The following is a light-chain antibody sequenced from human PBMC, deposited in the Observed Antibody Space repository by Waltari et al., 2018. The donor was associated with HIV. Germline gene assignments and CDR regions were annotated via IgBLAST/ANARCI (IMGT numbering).Light chain of an antibody. V-gene: IGKV3-15*01. Sequence: EIVLTQSPATLSMSQGDRATLSCRASQSHSGNLARYQQRPGQAPRLLIYGASTRASGIPARFSGSGSATAFTLTISSLQSEDFAVYFCQQYSNWPRTFGQGTKVEIK. CDR3: QQYSNWPRT. CDR1: QSHSGN. CDR2: GAS. J-gene: IGKJ1*01.